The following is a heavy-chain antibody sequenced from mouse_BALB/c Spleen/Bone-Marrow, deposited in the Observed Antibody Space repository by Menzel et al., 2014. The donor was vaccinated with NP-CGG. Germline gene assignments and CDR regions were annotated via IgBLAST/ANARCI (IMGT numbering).Heavy chain of an antibody. J-gene: IGHJ3*01. Sequence: VKVVESGAELMKPGASVKISCKATGYTFSSYWIEWVRQRPGHGLEWIGEILPGSGSTNYNGKFKGKATFTADTSSNTAYMQLSSLTSEDSAVYYCARRGISWFAYWGQGTLVTVSA. V-gene: IGHV1-9*01. CDR1: GYTFSSYW. CDR3: ARRGISWFAY. CDR2: ILPGSGST.